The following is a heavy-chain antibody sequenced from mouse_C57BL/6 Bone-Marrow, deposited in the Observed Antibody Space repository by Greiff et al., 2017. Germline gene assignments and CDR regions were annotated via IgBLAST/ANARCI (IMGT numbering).Heavy chain of an antibody. Sequence: EVQVVESGGGLVKPGGSLKLSCAASGFTFSSYAMSWVRQTPEKRLEWVATISDGGSYTYYPDNVKGRFTISRDNAKNNLYLQMSHLKSEDTAMYYCARYLLSWQGAMDYWGQGTSVTVSS. V-gene: IGHV5-4*01. J-gene: IGHJ4*01. CDR1: GFTFSSYA. CDR3: ARYLLSWQGAMDY. CDR2: ISDGGSYT. D-gene: IGHD2-1*01.